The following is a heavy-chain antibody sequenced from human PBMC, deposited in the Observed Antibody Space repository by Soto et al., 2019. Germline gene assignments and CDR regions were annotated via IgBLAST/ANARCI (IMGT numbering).Heavy chain of an antibody. J-gene: IGHJ5*02. CDR2: IYYSGST. V-gene: IGHV4-39*01. CDR3: ARYTSSSWFLNWFDP. CDR1: GGSISSSSYY. D-gene: IGHD6-13*01. Sequence: PSETLSLTCTVSGGSISSSSYYWGWIRHPPGKGLEWIGSIYYSGSTYYNPSLKSRVTISVDTSKNQFSLKLSSVTAADTAVYYCARYTSSSWFLNWFDPWGQGTLVTSPQ.